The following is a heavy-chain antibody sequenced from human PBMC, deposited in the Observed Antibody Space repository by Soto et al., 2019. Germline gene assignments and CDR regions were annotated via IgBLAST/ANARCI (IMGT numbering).Heavy chain of an antibody. CDR1: GFTFSSYA. CDR3: ARDKTTVTNSFDY. CDR2: ISYDGSNK. V-gene: IGHV3-30-3*01. Sequence: VQLVESGGAVVQPGRSLRLSCVASGFTFSSYAMHWVRQAPGKGLEWVAVISYDGSNKYYADSVNGRFTISRDKSKNPLYLKMNSLRAEDTAVYYCARDKTTVTNSFDYWVQGTLVTVS. J-gene: IGHJ4*02. D-gene: IGHD4-17*01.